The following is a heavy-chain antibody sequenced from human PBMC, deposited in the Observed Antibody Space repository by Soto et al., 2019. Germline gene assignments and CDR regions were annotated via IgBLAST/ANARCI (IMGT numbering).Heavy chain of an antibody. V-gene: IGHV3-53*01. CDR2: LYDADGS. CDR3: ATWHERAHAFDV. J-gene: IGHJ3*01. Sequence: DVQLVESGGGLIQPGESLRLSCAAFGLTISGKKYVAWVRQAPGKGLEWVSVLYDADGSFYAHSVTDRCTTSSDSSKTTVYLQMNDLRPDDTAVYYCATWHERAHAFDVWGQGTTVTISS. D-gene: IGHD1-1*01. CDR1: GLTISGKKY.